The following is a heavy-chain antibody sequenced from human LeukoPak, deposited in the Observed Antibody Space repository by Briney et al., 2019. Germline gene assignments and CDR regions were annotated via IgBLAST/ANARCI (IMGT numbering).Heavy chain of an antibody. D-gene: IGHD1-26*01. V-gene: IGHV4-61*01. J-gene: IGHJ6*04. Sequence: PSETLSLTCTVSGVSVSSGTSYWRWIRQPPGKGLEWIRYMHHSGYTHYNPSLKTPVTISVDTSKNQFSLKLSSVTAADTAVYYCAREVVGDNYGMDVWGEGTTVTVSS. CDR2: MHHSGYT. CDR1: GVSVSSGTSY. CDR3: AREVVGDNYGMDV.